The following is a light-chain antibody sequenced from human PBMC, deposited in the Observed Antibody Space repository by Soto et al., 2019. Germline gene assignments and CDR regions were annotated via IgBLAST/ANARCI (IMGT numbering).Light chain of an antibody. Sequence: EFVLTQSSATLSLSPGERATLSCRASQSVSSYLAWYQQKPGQAPRLLISDASNRATGIPARFSASESGTDFTLTITSLEPEDFAVYYCQQRSNWLITFGQGTRLEIK. CDR1: QSVSSY. CDR3: QQRSNWLIT. V-gene: IGKV3-11*01. CDR2: DAS. J-gene: IGKJ5*01.